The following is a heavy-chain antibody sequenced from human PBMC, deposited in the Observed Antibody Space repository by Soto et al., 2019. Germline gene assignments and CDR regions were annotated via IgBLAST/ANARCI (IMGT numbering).Heavy chain of an antibody. CDR1: GFTFNNAC. CDR2: IKSKTDGGTT. V-gene: IGHV3-15*01. D-gene: IGHD2-15*01. J-gene: IGHJ4*02. Sequence: EVQLVESGGGLVKPGGSLRLSCAASGFTFNNACMSWVRQAPGKGLEWVGRIKSKTDGGTTDYAAPVKGRFSISRDDSKNTLYLQMNSLKTEDTAVYYCTTVTYSSDGLDYWGQGTLVTVSS. CDR3: TTVTYSSDGLDY.